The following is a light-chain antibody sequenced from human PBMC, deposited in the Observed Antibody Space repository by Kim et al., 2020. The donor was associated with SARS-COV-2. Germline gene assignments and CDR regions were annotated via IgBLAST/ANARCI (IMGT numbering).Light chain of an antibody. V-gene: IGKV1-27*01. CDR2: AAY. J-gene: IGKJ2*01. Sequence: DIQMTQSPSSLSASVGDRVTITCRASQDINNYLAWYQQKPGKVPHLLIFAAYTLQSGVPSRFGGSRSGADFTLTISSLQPEDVATYYCQNYKNAPYTFGQRTKLEIK. CDR1: QDINNY. CDR3: QNYKNAPYT.